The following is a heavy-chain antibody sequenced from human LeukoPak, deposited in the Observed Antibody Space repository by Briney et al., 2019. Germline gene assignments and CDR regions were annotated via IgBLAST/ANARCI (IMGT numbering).Heavy chain of an antibody. CDR1: GFTFSSYA. Sequence: GGSLRLSCAASGFTFSSYAMSWVRQAPGKGLEWVAVISYDGSNKYYADSVKGRFTISRDNSKNTLYLQMNSLRAEDTAAYYCARGSMDFDYWGQGTLVTVSS. CDR2: ISYDGSNK. CDR3: ARGSMDFDY. J-gene: IGHJ4*02. V-gene: IGHV3-30-3*01. D-gene: IGHD6-6*01.